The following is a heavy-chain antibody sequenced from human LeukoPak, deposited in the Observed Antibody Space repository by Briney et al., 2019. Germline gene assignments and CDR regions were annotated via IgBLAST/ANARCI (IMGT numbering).Heavy chain of an antibody. CDR2: GYPCASDH. D-gene: IGHD2-2*01. CDR3: ARGGCGSSTCNYGLDV. Sequence: GEYLKISFQGSGYTFINYWIAWVRQMAGKGLEWMGSGYPCASDHRYSPSFQGQVTISADKSSSSAYLQWSSLKASDTAMYYCARGGCGSSTCNYGLDVWGQGTTVTVSS. V-gene: IGHV5-51*01. CDR1: GYTFINYW. J-gene: IGHJ6*02.